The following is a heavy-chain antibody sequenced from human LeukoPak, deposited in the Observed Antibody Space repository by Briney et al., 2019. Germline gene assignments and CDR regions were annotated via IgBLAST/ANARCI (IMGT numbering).Heavy chain of an antibody. D-gene: IGHD7-27*01. CDR2: PFYNGSP. V-gene: IGHV4-61*01. CDR3: AIVGNFEGYY. CDR1: GDSFNSGNYY. J-gene: IGHJ4*02. Sequence: SETLSLTCTVSGDSFNSGNYYHWSWIRQPPGKGLECSGTPFYNGSPKYHPSLKSRVSISVDTSKNQFSLKLSSVTAADTAVYYCAIVGNFEGYYWGQGTLVTVSS.